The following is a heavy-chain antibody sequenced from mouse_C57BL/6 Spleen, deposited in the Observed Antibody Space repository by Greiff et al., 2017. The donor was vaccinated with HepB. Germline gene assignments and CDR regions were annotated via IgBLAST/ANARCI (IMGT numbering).Heavy chain of an antibody. D-gene: IGHD6-1*01. Sequence: VKLVESGAELVRPGASVKLSCKASGYTFTDYYINWVKQRPGQGLEWIARIYPGSGNTYYNEKFKGKATLTAEKSSSTAYMQLSSLTSEDSAVYFCARKGRTNQGAMDYWGQGTSVTVSS. CDR2: IYPGSGNT. CDR1: GYTFTDYY. CDR3: ARKGRTNQGAMDY. J-gene: IGHJ4*01. V-gene: IGHV1-76*01.